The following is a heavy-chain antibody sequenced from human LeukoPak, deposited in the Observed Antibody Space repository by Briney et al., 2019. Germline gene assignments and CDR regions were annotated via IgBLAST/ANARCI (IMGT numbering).Heavy chain of an antibody. V-gene: IGHV4-59*01. CDR1: GGSISSYY. CDR3: ARAVQGYSSGWYSFYFDY. CDR2: IYYSGST. Sequence: SETLSLTCTVSGGSISSYYWSWIRQPPGKGLEWIGYIYYSGSTNYNPSLKSRVTISVDTSKNQFSLKLSSVTAADTAVYYCARAVQGYSSGWYSFYFDYWGQGPWSPSPQ. J-gene: IGHJ4*02. D-gene: IGHD6-19*01.